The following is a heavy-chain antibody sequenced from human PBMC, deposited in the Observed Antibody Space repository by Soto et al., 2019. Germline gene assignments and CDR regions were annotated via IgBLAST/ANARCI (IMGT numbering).Heavy chain of an antibody. D-gene: IGHD5-18*01. V-gene: IGHV4-31*03. J-gene: IGHJ4*02. CDR2: IYYSGST. CDR1: GGSISSGGYY. Sequence: SETLSLTCTVSGGSISSGGYYWSWIRQHPGKGLEWIGYIYYSGSTYYNPSLKSRVTISVDTSKNQFSLKLSSVTAADTAVYYCARLPGNIQKTHFEYWCQGTLVSVSS. CDR3: ARLPGNIQKTHFEY.